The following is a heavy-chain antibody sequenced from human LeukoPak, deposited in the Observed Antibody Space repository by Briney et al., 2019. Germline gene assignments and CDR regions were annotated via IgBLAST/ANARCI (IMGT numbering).Heavy chain of an antibody. CDR1: GFTFSSYS. J-gene: IGHJ4*02. Sequence: PGGSLRLSCAASGFTFSSYSMNWVRQAPGKGLEWVSYISSSSSTIYYADSVKGRFTISRDNAKNSLYLQMNSLRAEDTAVYYCARGSFDKDFDYWGQGTLVTVSS. V-gene: IGHV3-48*01. CDR3: ARGSFDKDFDY. D-gene: IGHD3-9*01. CDR2: ISSSSSTI.